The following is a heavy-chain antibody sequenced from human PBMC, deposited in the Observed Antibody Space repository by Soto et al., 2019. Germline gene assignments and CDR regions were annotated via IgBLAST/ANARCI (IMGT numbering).Heavy chain of an antibody. CDR1: GFTFSSYA. J-gene: IGHJ4*02. CDR2: ISGSGDST. V-gene: IGHV3-23*01. D-gene: IGHD6-19*01. CDR3: AKSCTGGWYSSCFDY. Sequence: HPGGSLRLSCAASGFTFSSYAMSWVRQAPGKGLEWVSAISGSGDSTYYADSVKGRFTISRDNSKNTLYLQMNGLRAEDTAVYYCAKSCTGGWYSSCFDYWGQGTLVTVSS.